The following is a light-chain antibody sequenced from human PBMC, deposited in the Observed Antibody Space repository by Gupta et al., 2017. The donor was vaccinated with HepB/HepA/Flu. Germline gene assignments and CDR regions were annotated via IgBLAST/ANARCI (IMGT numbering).Light chain of an antibody. Sequence: EIVMTQSPATLSVSPGERATLPCRASQSVGSNLAWYQQKPGQAPRLLIYGASTRATSIPATFSGSGSGTEFTLTISSRQSEDFAVYYCQQYDNWPPYTFGQGTKLEIK. CDR2: GAS. J-gene: IGKJ2*01. CDR1: QSVGSN. CDR3: QQYDNWPPYT. V-gene: IGKV3-15*01.